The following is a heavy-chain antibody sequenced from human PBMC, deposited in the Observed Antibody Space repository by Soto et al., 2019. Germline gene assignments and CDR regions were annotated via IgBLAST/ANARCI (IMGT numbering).Heavy chain of an antibody. Sequence: QITLKESGPTLVKPTQTLTLTCTFSGFSLSTSGVGVGWIRQPPGKALEWLALIYWDDDKRYSPSLKSRLTIPKDTSNNQVVLTMTDRDPVYTATYYCAHRRGYGSGRDWFDPWGQGTLVTVSS. V-gene: IGHV2-5*02. CDR2: IYWDDDK. CDR3: AHRRGYGSGRDWFDP. J-gene: IGHJ5*02. CDR1: GFSLSTSGVG. D-gene: IGHD3-10*01.